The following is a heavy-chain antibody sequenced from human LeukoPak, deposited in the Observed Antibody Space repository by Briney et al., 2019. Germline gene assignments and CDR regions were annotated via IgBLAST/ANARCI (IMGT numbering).Heavy chain of an antibody. D-gene: IGHD3-3*01. CDR3: ARDKGDFMEGLWFDP. V-gene: IGHV1-69*05. Sequence: SVKVSCEASGGTFSSYAISWVRQAPGQGLEWMGGIIPIFGTANYAQKFQGRVTITTDESTSTAYMELSSLRSEDTAVYYCARDKGDFMEGLWFDPWGQGTLVTVSS. CDR1: GGTFSSYA. J-gene: IGHJ5*02. CDR2: IIPIFGTA.